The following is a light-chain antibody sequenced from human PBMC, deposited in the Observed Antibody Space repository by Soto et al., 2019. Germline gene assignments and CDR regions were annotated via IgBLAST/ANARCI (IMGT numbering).Light chain of an antibody. J-gene: IGLJ1*01. CDR2: EVS. Sequence: HSALTQPASVSGSPGQSITISCTGTTNDVGGYNYVSWYQQHPGKAPKLLIFEVSSRPSGVSNRFSGSKSGNTASLTISALQAEDEADYCCNSYTSSTSRPYVFGTGTKLTVL. CDR3: NSYTSSTSRPYV. V-gene: IGLV2-14*01. CDR1: TNDVGGYNY.